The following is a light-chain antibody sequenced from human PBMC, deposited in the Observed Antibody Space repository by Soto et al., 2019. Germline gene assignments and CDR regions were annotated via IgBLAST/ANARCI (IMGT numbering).Light chain of an antibody. V-gene: IGKV3-11*01. CDR3: HQRSNWPLT. CDR2: DAS. CDR1: QSVSSY. J-gene: IGKJ4*01. Sequence: EIVLTQSPATLSLSPGELSTLSCRASQSVSSYLAWYQQKPGQAPRLLIYDASNRATGIPARFSGSGSGTDFTLTISSLEPEDFAVYYCHQRSNWPLTFGGGTKWIS.